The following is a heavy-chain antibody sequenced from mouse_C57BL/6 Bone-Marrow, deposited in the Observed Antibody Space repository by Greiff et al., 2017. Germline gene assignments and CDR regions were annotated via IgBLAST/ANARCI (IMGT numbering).Heavy chain of an antibody. D-gene: IGHD3-3*01. CDR2: IHPNSGST. CDR1: GYTFTSYW. CDR3: ARGGLVDYFDY. Sequence: QVQLQQPGAELVKPRASVKLSCKASGYTFTSYWMHWVKQRPGQGLEWIGMIHPNSGSTNYNEKFKSKATLTVDKSSSTAYMQLSSLTSEVSAVYYCARGGLVDYFDYWGQGTTLTVSS. J-gene: IGHJ2*01. V-gene: IGHV1-64*01.